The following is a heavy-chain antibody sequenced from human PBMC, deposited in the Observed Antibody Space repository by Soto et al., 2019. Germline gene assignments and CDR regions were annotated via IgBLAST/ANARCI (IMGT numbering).Heavy chain of an antibody. CDR3: ARARFQVLYGKPYFDS. V-gene: IGHV4-31*03. Sequence: SETLSLTCTVSGGSITTGGSYWSWIRQHPGKGLEWIGNIYHSGNTYYNPSLKSRLTISVDTSKNHFSLMVDSVTAADTAVYYCARARFQVLYGKPYFDSWGQGTLVTVSS. CDR2: IYHSGNT. J-gene: IGHJ4*02. D-gene: IGHD2-2*02. CDR1: GGSITTGGSY.